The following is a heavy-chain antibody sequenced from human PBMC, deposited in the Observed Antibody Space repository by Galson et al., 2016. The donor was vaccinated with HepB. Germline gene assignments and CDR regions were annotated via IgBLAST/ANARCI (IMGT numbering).Heavy chain of an antibody. J-gene: IGHJ3*02. Sequence: SLRLSCAASRFRFGRCGMHWVSQTPGKGLEWVSYIRSSDKMTFYADSVKGRFTISRDNAKNSLSLQMNSLRAEDTAVYYCARIIGRAFDMWGQGTMVTVSS. CDR1: RFRFGRCG. D-gene: IGHD1-26*01. CDR3: ARIIGRAFDM. V-gene: IGHV3-48*04. CDR2: IRSSDKMT.